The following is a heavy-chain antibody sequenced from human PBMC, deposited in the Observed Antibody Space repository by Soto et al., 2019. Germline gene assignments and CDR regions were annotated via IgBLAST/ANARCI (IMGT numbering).Heavy chain of an antibody. J-gene: IGHJ1*01. Sequence: SETLSLTCTFAGGSISSSSYYWGWIRQPPGKALQWLGTTYCSTSTCYNPSLKRRGTIPVDTSTNRFSLQLRSVTAADTAVYYCRRRVRVAGVAEYLQHWGKGTXVTVYS. CDR3: RRRVRVAGVAEYLQH. D-gene: IGHD6-19*01. CDR1: GGSISSSSYY. V-gene: IGHV4-39*01. CDR2: TYCSTST.